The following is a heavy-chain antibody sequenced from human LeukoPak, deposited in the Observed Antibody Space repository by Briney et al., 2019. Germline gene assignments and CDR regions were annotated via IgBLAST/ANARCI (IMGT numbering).Heavy chain of an antibody. CDR3: AKGGSSGWVPNY. D-gene: IGHD6-19*01. CDR1: GYTFTSYG. CDR2: INPNNGDT. V-gene: IGHV1-2*02. J-gene: IGHJ4*02. Sequence: ASVTVSCKASGYTFTSYGISWVRQAPGQGLEWMGWINPNNGDTNFAQKFQGRVTVTRDTSISTVYMDLTSLRSDDTAVYYCAKGGSSGWVPNYWGQGTLVTVSS.